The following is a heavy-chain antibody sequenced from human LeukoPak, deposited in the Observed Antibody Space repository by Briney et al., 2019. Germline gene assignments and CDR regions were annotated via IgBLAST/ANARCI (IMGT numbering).Heavy chain of an antibody. CDR3: ARVRSGGTYYDY. V-gene: IGHV3-74*01. D-gene: IGHD2-15*01. CDR2: INSDGSTT. Sequence: GGSLRLSCAASVFTFSSYWMHWVRQAPGKGLVWVSRINSDGSTTSYADSVKGRFTISRDNAENTLYLQMNSLRAEDTAVYHCARVRSGGTYYDYWGQGTLVTVSS. J-gene: IGHJ4*02. CDR1: VFTFSSYW.